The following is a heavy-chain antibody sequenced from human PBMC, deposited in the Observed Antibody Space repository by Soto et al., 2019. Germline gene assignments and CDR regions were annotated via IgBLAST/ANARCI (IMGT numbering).Heavy chain of an antibody. CDR3: ASLWGWSVDY. CDR1: GGSISSYY. V-gene: IGHV4-59*08. Sequence: QVQLQESGPGLVKPSETLSLTCTVSGGSISSYYWSWLRQPPGKGLEWIGYIYYSGSTNYNPSLKSRVTISVDTSKNRFSLKLSSVTAADTAVYYCASLWGWSVDYWGQGTLVTVSS. J-gene: IGHJ4*02. CDR2: IYYSGST. D-gene: IGHD3-16*01.